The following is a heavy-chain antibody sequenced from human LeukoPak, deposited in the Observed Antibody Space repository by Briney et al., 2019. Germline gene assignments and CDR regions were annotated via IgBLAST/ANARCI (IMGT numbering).Heavy chain of an antibody. D-gene: IGHD5-12*01. CDR3: ARDPLRGGYSGYFDY. V-gene: IGHV3-30*02. CDR2: IRYDGSNK. Sequence: GGSLRLSCAASGFTFSSYGMHWVRQAPGKGLEWVAFIRYDGSNKYYADSVKGRFTISRDNSKNTLYLQMNSLRAEDTAVYYCARDPLRGGYSGYFDYWGQGTLVTVSS. CDR1: GFTFSSYG. J-gene: IGHJ4*02.